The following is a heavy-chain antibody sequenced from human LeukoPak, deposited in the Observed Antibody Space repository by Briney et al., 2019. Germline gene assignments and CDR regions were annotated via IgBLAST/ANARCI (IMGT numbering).Heavy chain of an antibody. CDR1: GFTFSSYA. Sequence: TGGSLRLSCAASGFTFSSYAMHWVRQAPGKGLEWVAVISYDGSNKYYTDSVKGRFTISRDNSKNTLYLQMNSLRAEDTAVYYCARAYATWLYEVNGAFDIWGQGTMVTVSS. V-gene: IGHV3-30-3*01. J-gene: IGHJ3*02. CDR2: ISYDGSNK. CDR3: ARAYATWLYEVNGAFDI. D-gene: IGHD2-8*01.